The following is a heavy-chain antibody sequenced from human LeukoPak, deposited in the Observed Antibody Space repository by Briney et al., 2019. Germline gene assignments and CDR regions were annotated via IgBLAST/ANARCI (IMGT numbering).Heavy chain of an antibody. CDR2: ISYDGSNK. J-gene: IGHJ3*02. D-gene: IGHD3-9*01. CDR1: GFTFSSYA. CDR3: ARGSRDWLLYTWAFDI. Sequence: GGSLRLSCAASGFTFSSYAMHWVRQAPGKGLEWVAVISYDGSNKYYADSVKGRFTISRDNSKNTLYLQMNSLRAEDTAVYYCARGSRDWLLYTWAFDIWGQGTMVTVSS. V-gene: IGHV3-30*04.